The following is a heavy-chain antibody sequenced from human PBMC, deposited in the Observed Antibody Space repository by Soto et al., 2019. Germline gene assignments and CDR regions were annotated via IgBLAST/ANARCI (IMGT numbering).Heavy chain of an antibody. D-gene: IGHD2-15*01. J-gene: IGHJ3*01. Sequence: RASVKISCKGSGYSFTSYWISWVRQMPGKGLEWMGRIDPSDSYNNHSPSFQGHVTMSADKSITTAYLQWSSLKASDTAMYYCARRDNQDALDVWGQGTMVTVSS. CDR2: IDPSDSYN. CDR1: GYSFTSYW. V-gene: IGHV5-10-1*01. CDR3: ARRDNQDALDV.